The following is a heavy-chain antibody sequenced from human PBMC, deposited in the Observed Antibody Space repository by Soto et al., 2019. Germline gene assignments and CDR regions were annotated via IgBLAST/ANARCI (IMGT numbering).Heavy chain of an antibody. CDR2: IYNDGSQK. CDR3: ARTASVHKTLHICPMDV. CDR1: GFTFTNYD. Sequence: GGSLRLSCAASGFTFTNYDIHWVRQAPGKGLEWVTIIYNDGSQKYYTDSVKGRFTVSRDNFNKRVYLEMSSLTAADTAMYFCARTASVHKTLHICPMDVWGRGTTVTVFS. J-gene: IGHJ6*02. D-gene: IGHD2-2*01. V-gene: IGHV3-33*01.